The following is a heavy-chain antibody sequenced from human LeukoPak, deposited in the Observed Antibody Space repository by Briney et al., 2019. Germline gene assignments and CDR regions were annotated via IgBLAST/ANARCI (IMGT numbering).Heavy chain of an antibody. V-gene: IGHV3-66*01. CDR2: IYSSGTT. Sequence: GGSLRLSCAASGFTVSNNYMRWVRQAPGKGLEWVSLIYSSGTTYYADSVKGRFTISRDNSKNTLYLQMNSLRAEDTAVYYCARGEYNWNDLHLWGQGTLVTVSS. CDR1: GFTVSNNY. CDR3: ARGEYNWNDLHL. J-gene: IGHJ5*02. D-gene: IGHD1-20*01.